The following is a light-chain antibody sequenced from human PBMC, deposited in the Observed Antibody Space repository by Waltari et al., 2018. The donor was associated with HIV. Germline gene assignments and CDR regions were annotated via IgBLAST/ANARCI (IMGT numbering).Light chain of an antibody. CDR2: ANI. V-gene: IGLV1-40*01. Sequence: QSLLTQPPSVSGAPGQEVTISCTGSSSNIGAGYHVHWYQQVPGTAPKLLISANINRPSGGPDRFSGANSGTSASLAITGLQAEDEADYYCQAYDSSLSGVVFGGGTKLTVL. J-gene: IGLJ2*01. CDR3: QAYDSSLSGVV. CDR1: SSNIGAGYH.